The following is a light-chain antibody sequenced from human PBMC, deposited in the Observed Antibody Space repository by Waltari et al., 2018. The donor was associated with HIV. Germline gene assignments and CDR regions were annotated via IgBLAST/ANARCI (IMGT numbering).Light chain of an antibody. CDR1: NSNLGRTY. CDR2: RNI. V-gene: IGLV1-47*01. CDR3: AAWDNSLSVLWV. Sequence: SVLPQPTSASATRGQWLTISCYGSNSNLGRTYVSWHQQHPGTAPKLVVYRNIQRPSGVPDRFSGSKSGTSASLAISGLQAEDEADYYCAAWDNSLSVLWVFGGGTKLTVL. J-gene: IGLJ3*02.